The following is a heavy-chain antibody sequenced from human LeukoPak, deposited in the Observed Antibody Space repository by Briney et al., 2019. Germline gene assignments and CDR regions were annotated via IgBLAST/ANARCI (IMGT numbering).Heavy chain of an antibody. J-gene: IGHJ4*02. Sequence: SQTLSLTCTVSGGSISSGSYYWSWIRQPAGKGLEWIGRIYTSGSTNYNPSLKSRVTISLDTSKNHFSLRLSSVTAADTAVYYCARGYGSGSYYRDLDYFDYWSQGTLVTVSS. V-gene: IGHV4-61*02. CDR1: GGSISSGSYY. CDR3: ARGYGSGSYYRDLDYFDY. CDR2: IYTSGST. D-gene: IGHD3-10*01.